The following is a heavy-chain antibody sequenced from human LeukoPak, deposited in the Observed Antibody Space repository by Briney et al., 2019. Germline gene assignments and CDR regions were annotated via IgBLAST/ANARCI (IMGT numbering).Heavy chain of an antibody. CDR1: GYTFTSYY. D-gene: IGHD6-13*01. Sequence: ASVKVSCKASGYTFTSYYMHWVRQAPGQGLEWMGIISPSGGSTSYAQKFQGRVTMTRDTSTSTVYMELSSLRSEDTAVYYCARDSTAAAGTGYYYGMDVWGQGTTVTVSS. CDR3: ARDSTAAAGTGYYYGMDV. CDR2: ISPSGGST. J-gene: IGHJ6*02. V-gene: IGHV1-46*01.